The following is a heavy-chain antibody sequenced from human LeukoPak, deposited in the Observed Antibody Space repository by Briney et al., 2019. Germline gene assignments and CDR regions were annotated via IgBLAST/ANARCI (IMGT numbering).Heavy chain of an antibody. Sequence: ASVKVSCKASGYTFPSYVMHWVRQAPGKGLEWMGIINPTGGSTTYAQKFQGRVTMTRDTSTSTVYMELSSLRSDDTAVYYCARTAARRFDYWGQGTLVTVSS. V-gene: IGHV1-46*01. J-gene: IGHJ4*02. CDR1: GYTFPSYV. CDR2: INPTGGST. D-gene: IGHD6-6*01. CDR3: ARTAARRFDY.